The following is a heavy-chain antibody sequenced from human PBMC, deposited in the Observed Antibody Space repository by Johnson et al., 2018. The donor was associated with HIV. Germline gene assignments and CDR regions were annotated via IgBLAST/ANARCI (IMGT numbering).Heavy chain of an antibody. CDR2: INWNGGST. CDR3: ARIGLPYYYGSGSYSHDAFDI. Sequence: VQLVESGGGVVQPGRSLRLSCAASGFTFSSYAMHWVRQAPGKGLEWVSGINWNGGSTGYADSVKGRFTISRDNAKNSLYLQMNSLRAEDTAVYYCARIGLPYYYGSGSYSHDAFDIWGQGTMVTVSS. V-gene: IGHV3-20*04. J-gene: IGHJ3*02. D-gene: IGHD3-10*01. CDR1: GFTFSSYA.